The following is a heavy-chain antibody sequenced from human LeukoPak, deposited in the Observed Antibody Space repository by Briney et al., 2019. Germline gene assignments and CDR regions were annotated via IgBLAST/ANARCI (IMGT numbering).Heavy chain of an antibody. J-gene: IGHJ4*02. V-gene: IGHV1-18*01. Sequence: ASVKVSCKASGYTFTSYGISWVRQAPGQGLEWMGWISAYNGSTNYAQKLQGRVTMTTDTSTSTAYMELRSLRSDDTAVYYCARDLLGGLFYESYYASGPVGFDYWGQGTLVTVSS. D-gene: IGHD1-26*01. CDR3: ARDLLGGLFYESYYASGPVGFDY. CDR2: ISAYNGST. CDR1: GYTFTSYG.